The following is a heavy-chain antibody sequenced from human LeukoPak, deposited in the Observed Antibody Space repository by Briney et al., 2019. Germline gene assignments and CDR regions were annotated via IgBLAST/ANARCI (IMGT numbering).Heavy chain of an antibody. CDR1: GGTFSSYA. Sequence: SVKVSCKASGGTFSSYAISWVRQAPGQGLEWMGGITPIFGTANYAQKFQVRVTITADESTITAYMELSSLRSEDTAVYSCARVISREPYTIFGVVKYGYFDYWGQGTLVIVSS. V-gene: IGHV1-69*13. D-gene: IGHD3-3*01. CDR3: ARVISREPYTIFGVVKYGYFDY. J-gene: IGHJ4*02. CDR2: ITPIFGTA.